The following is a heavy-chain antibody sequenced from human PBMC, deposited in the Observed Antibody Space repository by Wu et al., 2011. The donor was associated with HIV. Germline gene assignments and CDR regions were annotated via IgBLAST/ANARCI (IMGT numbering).Heavy chain of an antibody. CDR2: IIPIFDTS. J-gene: IGHJ6*02. CDR3: ARGRQNWNDKPGYGMAV. V-gene: IGHV1-69*08. D-gene: IGHD1-1*01. CDR1: GGTFSSYA. Sequence: QVQLLQSGAEVKKPGSSVKVSCKASGGTFSSYAINWVRQAPGQGLEWMGRIIPIFDTSDYAHKFQGRLTITADTSTSTAYMELSSLRSEDTAVYYCARGRQNWNDKPGYGMAVWGQGTTVTVSS.